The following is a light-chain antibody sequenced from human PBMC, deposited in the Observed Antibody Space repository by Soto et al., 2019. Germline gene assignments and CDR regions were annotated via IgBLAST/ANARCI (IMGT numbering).Light chain of an antibody. J-gene: IGKJ2*01. CDR2: GAS. CDR3: QQYNNWYMYT. CDR1: QSVSSN. Sequence: EIVMTQSPATLSVSPGERATLSCRASQSVSSNLAWYQQKPGQAPRLLIYGASTRATGIPARFSGSGSGTEFTLNISSLQSEGFAVYYCQQYNNWYMYTFGQGTKLEIK. V-gene: IGKV3-15*01.